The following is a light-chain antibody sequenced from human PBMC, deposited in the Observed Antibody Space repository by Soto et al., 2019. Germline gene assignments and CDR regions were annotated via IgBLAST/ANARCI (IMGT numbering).Light chain of an antibody. CDR1: QSVSSN. V-gene: IGKV3-15*01. Sequence: EIVMTQSPATLSVSPGERATLSCRASQSVSSNLAWYQQKPGQAPRLLIYGASTRATGIPARFSGSGSGTEFTLTISSLQSEDFAVYYCQQYNNWHTFCGGTKVEIK. CDR3: QQYNNWHT. J-gene: IGKJ4*01. CDR2: GAS.